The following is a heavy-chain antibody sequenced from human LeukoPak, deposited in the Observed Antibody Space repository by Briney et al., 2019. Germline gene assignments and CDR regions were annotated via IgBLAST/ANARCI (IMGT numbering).Heavy chain of an antibody. D-gene: IGHD4-17*01. CDR1: GYTFTSYG. CDR3: ARDPGYGDYVDLLFDY. Sequence: GASVKVSCKASGYTFTSYGISWVRQAPGQGLEWMGWISAYSGNTNYAQKLQGRVTMTTDTSTSTAYMELRSLRSDDTAVYYCARDPGYGDYVDLLFDYWGQGTLVTVSS. J-gene: IGHJ4*02. CDR2: ISAYSGNT. V-gene: IGHV1-18*01.